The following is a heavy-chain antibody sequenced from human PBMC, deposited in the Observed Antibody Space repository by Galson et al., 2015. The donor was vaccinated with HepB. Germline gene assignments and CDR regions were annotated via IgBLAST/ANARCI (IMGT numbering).Heavy chain of an antibody. Sequence: SVKVSCKASGYTFTSYAMHWVRQAPGQRLEWMGWINAGNGNTKYSQKFQGRVTITRDASASTAYMELSSLRSEDTAVYYCARGHWQWLATSFDYWGQGTLVTVSS. CDR2: INAGNGNT. CDR3: ARGHWQWLATSFDY. V-gene: IGHV1-3*01. D-gene: IGHD6-19*01. J-gene: IGHJ4*02. CDR1: GYTFTSYA.